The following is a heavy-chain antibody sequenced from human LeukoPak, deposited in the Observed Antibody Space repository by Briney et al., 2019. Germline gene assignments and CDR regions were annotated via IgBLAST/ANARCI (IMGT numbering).Heavy chain of an antibody. J-gene: IGHJ4*02. CDR2: ISSSSSTI. Sequence: SGGSLRLSCAASGFTFSSYSMNWVRQAPGKGLEWVSYISSSSSTIYYADSVKGRFTISRDNAKNSLYLQMNSLRAEDTAVYYCARDRGSSWYLGILYWGQGTLVTVSS. CDR3: ARDRGSSWYLGILY. D-gene: IGHD6-13*01. V-gene: IGHV3-48*04. CDR1: GFTFSSYS.